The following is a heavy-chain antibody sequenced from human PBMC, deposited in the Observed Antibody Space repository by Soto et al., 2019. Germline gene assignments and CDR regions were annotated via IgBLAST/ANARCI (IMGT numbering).Heavy chain of an antibody. D-gene: IGHD2-21*01. CDR3: AGMNCGADCYFDY. CDR2: IKQDGGQK. CDR1: GFTFSKYW. Sequence: GGSLRLSCTASGFTFSKYWMAWVRQAPGKGLAWVAYIKQDGGQKGYVDSVRGRVTISRDNAENSLYLQMNSLRAEDTAFYYCAGMNCGADCYFDYWGQGTLVTVSS. J-gene: IGHJ4*02. V-gene: IGHV3-7*03.